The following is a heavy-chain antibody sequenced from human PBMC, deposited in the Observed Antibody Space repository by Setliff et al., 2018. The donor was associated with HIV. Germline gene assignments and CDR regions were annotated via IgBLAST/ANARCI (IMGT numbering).Heavy chain of an antibody. V-gene: IGHV3-23*01. CDR3: AREDQRVTSVDY. CDR2: ISGSGSTT. Sequence: PGGSLRLSCAASGFRFNIYAMTWVRQAPGKGLQWVSSISGSGSTTNYADSVTGRFTISRDNSKNTLYLQMNSLRAEDTAVYYCAREDQRVTSVDYWGQGTPVTVSS. D-gene: IGHD2-2*01. CDR1: GFRFNIYA. J-gene: IGHJ4*02.